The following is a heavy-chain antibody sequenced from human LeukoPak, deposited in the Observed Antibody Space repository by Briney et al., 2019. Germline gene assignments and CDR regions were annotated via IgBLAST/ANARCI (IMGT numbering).Heavy chain of an antibody. CDR2: IKQDGSEK. CDR1: GFTFSSYW. V-gene: IGHV3-7*01. D-gene: IGHD3-10*02. CDR3: VKDRLGVRGLFVLGS. Sequence: GGSLRLSCAASGFTFSSYWMSWVRQAPGKGLEWVANIKQDGSEKYYVDSVKGRLTISRDNTKNSLSLQMNSLRAEDTAVYYCVKDRLGVRGLFVLGSWGQGTLVTVSS. J-gene: IGHJ5*02.